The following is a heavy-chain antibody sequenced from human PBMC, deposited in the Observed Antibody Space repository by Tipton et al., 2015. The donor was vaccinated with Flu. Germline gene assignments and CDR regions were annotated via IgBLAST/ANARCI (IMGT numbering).Heavy chain of an antibody. Sequence: TLSLTCTVSGGSFSSYYWSWIRQPPGKRPEWIGHIYYSGSTNYNPALQSRVTISVDTSKNQFSLRLSSVTAADTAVYSCAADHYFGSGSYYWGQGKMVTVSS. J-gene: IGHJ4*02. CDR1: GGSFSSYY. D-gene: IGHD3-10*01. CDR3: AADHYFGSGSYY. CDR2: IYYSGST. V-gene: IGHV4-59*01.